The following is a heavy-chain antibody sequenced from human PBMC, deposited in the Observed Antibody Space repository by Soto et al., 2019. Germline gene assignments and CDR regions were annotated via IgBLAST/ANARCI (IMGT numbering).Heavy chain of an antibody. V-gene: IGHV4-34*01. CDR1: GGSLGGYY. CDR3: ARLSSGWYKTPFDY. D-gene: IGHD6-19*01. CDR2: INYSGST. Sequence: QVQLQQWGAGLLKPSETLSLTCAVYGGSLGGYYWSWIRQPPGKGLEWIGEINYSGSTNYNPSLTSRVTISADTSKTQFSLKLSSVTAADTAVYYCARLSSGWYKTPFDYWGQGTLVTVSS. J-gene: IGHJ4*02.